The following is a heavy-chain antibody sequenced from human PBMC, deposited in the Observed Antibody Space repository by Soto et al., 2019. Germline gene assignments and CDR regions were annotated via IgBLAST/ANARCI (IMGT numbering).Heavy chain of an antibody. D-gene: IGHD3-3*01. CDR1: GFTFSSYS. CDR2: ISSSSGTT. J-gene: IGHJ4*02. Sequence: PGGSLRLSCAASGFTFSSYSMNWVRQAPGKGLEWVSYISSSSGTTYYADSVKGRFTISRDNAKNTLYLQMNSLRAEGTAVYYCAKLSVLRFLEPAGFLDYWGQGTQVTVSS. V-gene: IGHV3-48*01. CDR3: AKLSVLRFLEPAGFLDY.